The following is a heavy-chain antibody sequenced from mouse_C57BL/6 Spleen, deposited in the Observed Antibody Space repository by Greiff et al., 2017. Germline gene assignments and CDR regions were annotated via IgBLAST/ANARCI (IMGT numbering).Heavy chain of an antibody. J-gene: IGHJ1*03. CDR2: IYPGDGDT. CDR1: GYAFSSSW. Sequence: VKLQQSGPELVKPGASVKISCKASGYAFSSSWMNWVKQRPGKGLEWIGRIYPGDGDTNYNGKFKGKATLTADKSSSTAYMQLSSLTCEDSAVYFCARGSYFDVWGTGTTVTVSS. CDR3: ARGSYFDV. V-gene: IGHV1-82*01.